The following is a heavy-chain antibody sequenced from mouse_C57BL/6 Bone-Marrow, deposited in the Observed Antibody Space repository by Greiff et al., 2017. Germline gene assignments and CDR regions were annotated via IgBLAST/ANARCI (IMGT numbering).Heavy chain of an antibody. CDR2: ISSGSSTI. CDR3: ARSYYYGSSPFAY. CDR1: GFPFSDYG. J-gene: IGHJ3*01. V-gene: IGHV5-17*01. Sequence: DVQLVESGGGLVKPGGSLKLSCAASGFPFSDYGMPWVRQAPEKGLEWVAYISSGSSTIYYADTVKGRFTISRDNAKNTLFLQMTSLRSEDTAMYYCARSYYYGSSPFAYWGQGTLVTVSA. D-gene: IGHD1-1*01.